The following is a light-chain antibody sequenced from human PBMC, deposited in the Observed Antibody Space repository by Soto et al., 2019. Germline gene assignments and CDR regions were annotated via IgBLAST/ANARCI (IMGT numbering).Light chain of an antibody. J-gene: IGLJ1*01. CDR3: ETWDSNTRV. CDR1: SGHSSYI. V-gene: IGLV4-60*02. Sequence: QPVLTQSSSASASLGSSIKLTCTLSSGHSSYIIAWHQQQPGKAPRYLMKLEGSGSHNKGSGVPDRFSGSSSGADRYLTISNLQFEDEANYYCETWDSNTRVFGTGTKLTVL. CDR2: LEGSGSH.